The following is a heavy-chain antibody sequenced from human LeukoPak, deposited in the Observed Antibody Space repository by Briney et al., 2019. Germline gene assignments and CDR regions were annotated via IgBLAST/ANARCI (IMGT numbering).Heavy chain of an antibody. D-gene: IGHD1-26*01. Sequence: GGSLRLSCAASGFTFSSYGMHWVRQAPGKGLEWVAVISYDGSNKYYADSVKGRFTISRDNSKNTLYLQMNSLRAEDTAVYYCAKDSGLLYLDYWGQGTLVTVSS. CDR1: GFTFSSYG. CDR3: AKDSGLLYLDY. CDR2: ISYDGSNK. V-gene: IGHV3-30*18. J-gene: IGHJ4*02.